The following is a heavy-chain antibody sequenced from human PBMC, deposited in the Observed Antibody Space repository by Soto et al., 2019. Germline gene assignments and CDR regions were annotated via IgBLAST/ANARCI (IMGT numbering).Heavy chain of an antibody. CDR2: IWYDGSNK. V-gene: IGHV3-33*01. CDR3: ARGVWQQLTDAFDI. D-gene: IGHD6-13*01. Sequence: GGSLRLSCAASGFTFSSYGMHWVRQAPGKGLEWVAVIWYDGSNKYYADSVKGRFTISRDNSKNTLYLQMNSLRAEDTAVYYCARGVWQQLTDAFDIWGQGTMVTVSS. CDR1: GFTFSSYG. J-gene: IGHJ3*02.